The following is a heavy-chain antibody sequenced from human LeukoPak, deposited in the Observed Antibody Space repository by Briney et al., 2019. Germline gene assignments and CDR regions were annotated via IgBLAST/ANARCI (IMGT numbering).Heavy chain of an antibody. J-gene: IGHJ4*02. CDR3: ARGCSTWKDIVLMVYRGVNFDY. V-gene: IGHV4-34*01. CDR1: GGSFSCYY. D-gene: IGHD2-8*01. CDR2: INHSGST. Sequence: PSETLSLTCAVSGGSFSCYYWSWIRQPPGKGLEWIGEINHSGSTNYNPSLKSRVTISVDTSKNQFSLKLSSVTAADTAVYYCARGCSTWKDIVLMVYRGVNFDYWGQGTLVTVSS.